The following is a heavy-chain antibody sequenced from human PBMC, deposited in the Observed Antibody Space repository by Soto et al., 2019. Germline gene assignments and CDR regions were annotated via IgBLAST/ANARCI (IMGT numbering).Heavy chain of an antibody. Sequence: SETLSLTCAVSGYSISSGYCWGWIRQPPGKGLEWIGSIYHSGSTYYNPSLKSRVTISVDTSKNQFSLKLSSVTAADTAVYYCARVGWELLFGNLGPYYFDYWGQGTLVTVSS. D-gene: IGHD1-26*01. V-gene: IGHV4-38-2*01. CDR3: ARVGWELLFGNLGPYYFDY. J-gene: IGHJ4*02. CDR2: IYHSGST. CDR1: GYSISSGYC.